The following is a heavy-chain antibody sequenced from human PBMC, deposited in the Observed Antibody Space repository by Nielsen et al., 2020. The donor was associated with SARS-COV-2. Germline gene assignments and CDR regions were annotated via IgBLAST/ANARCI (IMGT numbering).Heavy chain of an antibody. CDR1: GFTFSSYD. CDR2: IGTAGDT. D-gene: IGHD4-17*01. Sequence: GEPLKISCAASGFTFSSYDMHWVRQATGKGLEWVSAIGTAGDTYYPGSVKGRFTISRENAKNSLYLQMNSLRAGDTAVYYCARGSFYDYGDYAIGYWGQGTLVTVSS. V-gene: IGHV3-13*04. J-gene: IGHJ4*02. CDR3: ARGSFYDYGDYAIGY.